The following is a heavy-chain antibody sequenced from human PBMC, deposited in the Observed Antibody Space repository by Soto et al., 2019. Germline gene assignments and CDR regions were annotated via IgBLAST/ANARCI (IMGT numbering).Heavy chain of an antibody. V-gene: IGHV3-48*01. J-gene: IGHJ4*02. Sequence: GGSLRLACAASGFTFRSYSMNWVRQAPGKGLEWVSYISSSSSTIYYADSVKGRFTISRDNAKNSLYLQMNSLRAEDTAVYYCARDYDFWSGYGGYFDYWGQGTLVTVSS. CDR3: ARDYDFWSGYGGYFDY. CDR1: GFTFRSYS. CDR2: ISSSSSTI. D-gene: IGHD3-3*01.